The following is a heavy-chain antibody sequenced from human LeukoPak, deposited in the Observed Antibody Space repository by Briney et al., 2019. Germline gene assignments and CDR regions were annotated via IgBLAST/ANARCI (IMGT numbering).Heavy chain of an antibody. V-gene: IGHV5-51*01. CDR1: GYSFTSYW. CDR3: ARQGWNDGFKLDY. J-gene: IGHJ4*02. CDR2: IYPGDSDI. D-gene: IGHD1-1*01. Sequence: GESPKISCKGSGYSFTSYWIGWVRQMPGKGLEWMGIIYPGDSDIKYSPSFQGQVTISADRSISTAHLQWSSLKASDTAMYYCARQGWNDGFKLDYWGQGTLVTVSS.